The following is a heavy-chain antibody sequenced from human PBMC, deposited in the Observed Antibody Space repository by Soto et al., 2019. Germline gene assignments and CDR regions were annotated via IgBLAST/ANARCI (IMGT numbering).Heavy chain of an antibody. V-gene: IGHV4-39*01. CDR1: GGSISSSSYY. D-gene: IGHD2-21*02. Sequence: SETLSLTCTVSGGSISSSSYYWGWIRQPPGKGLEWIGSIYYSGSTYYNPSLKSRVTISVDTSKNQFSLKLSSVTAADTAVYYCARHRGLVTATRGFDYWGQGTLVTVS. CDR2: IYYSGST. CDR3: ARHRGLVTATRGFDY. J-gene: IGHJ4*02.